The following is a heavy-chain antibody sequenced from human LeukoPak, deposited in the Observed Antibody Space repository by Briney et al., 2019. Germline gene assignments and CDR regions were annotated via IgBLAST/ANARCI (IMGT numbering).Heavy chain of an antibody. CDR3: TRQGYYYDSSGYFGYDDY. CDR1: GFTFGDYA. J-gene: IGHJ4*02. Sequence: PGGSLRLSCTASGFTFGDYAMSWVRQAPGKGLEWVGFIRSKAYGGTTEYAASVKGRFTISRDDSKSIAYLQMNSLKTEDTAVYYCTRQGYYYDSSGYFGYDDYWGQGTLVTVSS. V-gene: IGHV3-49*04. CDR2: IRSKAYGGTT. D-gene: IGHD3-22*01.